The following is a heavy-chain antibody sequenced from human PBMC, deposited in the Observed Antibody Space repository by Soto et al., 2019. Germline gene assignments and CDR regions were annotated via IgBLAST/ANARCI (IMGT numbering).Heavy chain of an antibody. CDR1: GFTLSSYW. CDR2: TRQDGGQS. J-gene: IGHJ4*02. D-gene: IGHD2-15*01. CDR3: GKMLVGATGHTDSDS. Sequence: GGSLRLSCEASGFTLSSYWMSWIRQAPGKGLEWVANTRQDGGQSYLVDSVQGRFTISRDNAKNSVYLQMNSLRAADTALYYCGKMLVGATGHTDSDSWGPGTLVTVSS. V-gene: IGHV3-7*01.